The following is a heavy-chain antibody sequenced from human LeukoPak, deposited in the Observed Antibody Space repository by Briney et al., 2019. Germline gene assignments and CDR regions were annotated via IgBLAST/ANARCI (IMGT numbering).Heavy chain of an antibody. J-gene: IGHJ4*02. V-gene: IGHV1-18*01. Sequence: ASVKVSCKASGYTFTSYGISWVRQAPGQGLEWMGWISAYNGNTNYAQKLQGRVTMTTDTSTSTAYTELRSLRSDDTAVYYCARIQVPGGWFGEYRDFDYWGQGTLVTVSS. CDR2: ISAYNGNT. CDR3: ARIQVPGGWFGEYRDFDY. CDR1: GYTFTSYG. D-gene: IGHD3-10*01.